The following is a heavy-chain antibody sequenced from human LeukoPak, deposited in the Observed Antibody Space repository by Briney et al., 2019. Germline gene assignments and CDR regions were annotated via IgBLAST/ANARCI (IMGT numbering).Heavy chain of an antibody. CDR1: GGSISSYY. J-gene: IGHJ4*02. CDR2: IYTSGST. CDR3: ARVDFWSGFRVY. D-gene: IGHD3-3*01. Sequence: SETLSLTCTVSGGSISSYYWSWIRQPAGKGLEWIGRIYTSGSTSYNPSLKSRVTMSVDTSKNQFSLKLSSVTAADTAVYYCARVDFWSGFRVYWGQGTLVTVSS. V-gene: IGHV4-4*07.